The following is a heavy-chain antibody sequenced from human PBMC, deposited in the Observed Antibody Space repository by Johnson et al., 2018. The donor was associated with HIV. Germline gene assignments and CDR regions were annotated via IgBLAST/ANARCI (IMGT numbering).Heavy chain of an antibody. D-gene: IGHD3-22*01. Sequence: VQVVESGGGLVQPGGSLRLSCAASGFTVSSNYMSWVRQAPGKGLEWVSVIYSGGTTYYSDSVKVSFTISRNNSKNKLQIQMNSLRFEDTAVYYWARGRYDTSNYYEARHAFDIWGQGTMVTVSS. V-gene: IGHV3-66*01. CDR3: ARGRYDTSNYYEARHAFDI. CDR1: GFTVSSNY. J-gene: IGHJ3*02. CDR2: IYSGGTT.